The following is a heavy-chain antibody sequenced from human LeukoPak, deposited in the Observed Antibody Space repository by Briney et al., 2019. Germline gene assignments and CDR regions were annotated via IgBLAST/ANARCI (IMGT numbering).Heavy chain of an antibody. CDR2: ISYSGSVQ. J-gene: IGHJ4*02. V-gene: IGHV3-30*03. Sequence: GGSLRLSCAASGFRFTNFGMHWVRQAPGKGLEWVSVISYSGSVQFYADSVKGRFTISRDDSKNTVYLHMNSLRVEDTAVYYCARSPRDSRDWTGSLDFWGQGALVTVSS. CDR1: GFRFTNFG. CDR3: ARSPRDSRDWTGSLDF. D-gene: IGHD3-22*01.